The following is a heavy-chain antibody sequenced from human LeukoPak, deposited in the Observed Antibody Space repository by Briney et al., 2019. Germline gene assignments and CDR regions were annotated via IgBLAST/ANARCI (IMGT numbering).Heavy chain of an antibody. CDR3: AKFIGWYYFDY. J-gene: IGHJ4*02. CDR2: ISGSGDNT. Sequence: GGSLRLSCAASGFTFSSYAMSWVRQAPGKGLEWVSAISGSGDNTYYADSVKGRFTISRDNSKSTLYLQMNSLRAEDTAVYYCAKFIGWYYFDYWGQGTLVTVSS. D-gene: IGHD6-19*01. CDR1: GFTFSSYA. V-gene: IGHV3-23*01.